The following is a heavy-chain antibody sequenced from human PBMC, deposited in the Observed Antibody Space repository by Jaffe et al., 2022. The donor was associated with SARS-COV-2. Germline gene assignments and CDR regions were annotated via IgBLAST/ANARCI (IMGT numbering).Heavy chain of an antibody. D-gene: IGHD7-27*01. J-gene: IGHJ4*02. Sequence: LVESGGGPVKPGGSLRLSCAASGFNFISYSMNWVRQAPGKGLEWVSGVSPNSDYIYYTDPVKGRFTISRDDTNNSLFLQMTSLRADDTAVYYCVREGSTGEFDFWGQGARVTVSS. CDR2: VSPNSDYI. CDR3: VREGSTGEFDF. CDR1: GFNFISYS. V-gene: IGHV3-21*01.